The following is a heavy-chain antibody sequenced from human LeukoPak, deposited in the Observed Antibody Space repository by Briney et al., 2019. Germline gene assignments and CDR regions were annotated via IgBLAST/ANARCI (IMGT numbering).Heavy chain of an antibody. CDR2: IYTSGST. V-gene: IGHV4-4*07. D-gene: IGHD2-2*01. Sequence: SETLSLTCTVSGGSISSYYWSWIRQPAGKGLEWIGRIYTSGSTNYNPSLKSRVTMSVDTSKNQFSLKLSSVTAADTAVYYCARHGVVPLTRGFYYNMDVWGKGTTVTVSS. CDR3: ARHGVVPLTRGFYYNMDV. J-gene: IGHJ6*03. CDR1: GGSISSYY.